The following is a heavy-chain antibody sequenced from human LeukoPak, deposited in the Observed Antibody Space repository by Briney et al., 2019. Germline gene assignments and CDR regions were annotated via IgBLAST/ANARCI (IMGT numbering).Heavy chain of an antibody. V-gene: IGHV3-73*01. Sequence: PGGSLRLSCAASGFTFSGSAMHWVRQASGKGLEWVGRIRSKANSYATAYAASVKGRFTISRDDSKNTAYLQMNSLKTEDTAVYYCTTTNTAADYWGQGTLVTVSS. CDR2: IRSKANSYAT. J-gene: IGHJ4*02. D-gene: IGHD5-18*01. CDR1: GFTFSGSA. CDR3: TTTNTAADY.